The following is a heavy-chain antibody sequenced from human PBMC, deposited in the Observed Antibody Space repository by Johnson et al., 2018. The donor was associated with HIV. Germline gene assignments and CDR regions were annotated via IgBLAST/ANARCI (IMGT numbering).Heavy chain of an antibody. Sequence: EVQVLESGGGVVRPGGSLRLSCAASGFTFDDYGMSWVRQAPGKGLEWVSGINWNGGSTGYADSVKGRFTISRDNAKNSLYLQMNSLRAEDTALYYCARWVGDIVVVPADADAFDIWGQGTMVTVSS. V-gene: IGHV3-20*04. CDR3: ARWVGDIVVVPADADAFDI. D-gene: IGHD2-2*01. J-gene: IGHJ3*02. CDR2: INWNGGST. CDR1: GFTFDDYG.